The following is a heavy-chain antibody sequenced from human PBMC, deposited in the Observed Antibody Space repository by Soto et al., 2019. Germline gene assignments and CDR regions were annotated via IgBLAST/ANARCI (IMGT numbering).Heavy chain of an antibody. CDR3: ARGPGGPDGPGDY. CDR2: INAGNGNT. Sequence: QVQLVQSGAEVKKPGASVKVSCKASGYTFTSYAMHWVRQAPGQGLEWMGWINAGNGNTKYSQKFQGRVTITRDTSGSTADMELSSLRSEDTAVYYCARGPGGPDGPGDYWGQGTLVTVSS. D-gene: IGHD2-15*01. V-gene: IGHV1-3*01. CDR1: GYTFTSYA. J-gene: IGHJ4*02.